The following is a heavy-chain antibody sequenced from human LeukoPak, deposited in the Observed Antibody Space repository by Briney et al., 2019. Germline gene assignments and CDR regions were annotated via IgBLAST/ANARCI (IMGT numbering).Heavy chain of an antibody. J-gene: IGHJ5*02. CDR2: INPSGGST. V-gene: IGHV1-46*01. Sequence: ASVKVSCTASGYTFTTYYIHWVRQAPGQGREWMGIINPSGGSTSYAQKFHGRVTMTRDTSTSTAYMELSSLRSEDTAVYYCARQRPTIAARSSNWFDPWRQGPLVTVSS. CDR3: ARQRPTIAARSSNWFDP. CDR1: GYTFTTYY. D-gene: IGHD6-6*01.